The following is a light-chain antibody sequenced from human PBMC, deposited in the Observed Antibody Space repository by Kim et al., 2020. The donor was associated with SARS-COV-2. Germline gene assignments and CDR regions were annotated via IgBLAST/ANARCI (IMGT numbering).Light chain of an antibody. CDR1: QSVSSNY. J-gene: IGKJ2*01. CDR2: DAS. Sequence: EIVLTQSPGTLSLSPGERVTLSCRASQSVSSNYLAWYQHKSGQAPRLLIYDASSRATGIPDRFSGSGSGTDFTLTISRLEPEDFAVYYCQQYDRSFVTFGQWTKLEI. V-gene: IGKV3-20*01. CDR3: QQYDRSFVT.